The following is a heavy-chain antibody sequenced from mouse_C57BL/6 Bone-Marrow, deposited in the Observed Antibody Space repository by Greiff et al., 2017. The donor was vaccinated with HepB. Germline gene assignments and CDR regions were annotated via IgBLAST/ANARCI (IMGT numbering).Heavy chain of an antibody. V-gene: IGHV1-81*01. D-gene: IGHD2-1*01. CDR3: ARRLGYGNPPFAY. CDR1: GYTFTSYG. J-gene: IGHJ3*01. Sequence: QVQLQQSGAELARPGASVKLSCKASGYTFTSYGISWVKQRTGQGLEWIGEIYPRSGNTYYNEKFKGKATLTADKSSSTAYMELRSLTSEDSAVYFCARRLGYGNPPFAYWGQGTLVTVSA. CDR2: IYPRSGNT.